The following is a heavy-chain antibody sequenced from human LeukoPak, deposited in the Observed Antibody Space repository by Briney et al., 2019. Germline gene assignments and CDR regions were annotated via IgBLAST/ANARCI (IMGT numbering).Heavy chain of an antibody. CDR1: RFTFSSYW. Sequence: PGGSLRLSCAASRFTFSSYWMSWVRQAPGKGLEWVANIKQDGSEKYYVDFVKGRFTISRDNAKNSLYLQMNSLRADDTAVYYCARGDNWSFDYWGRGALVTVSS. J-gene: IGHJ4*02. V-gene: IGHV3-7*05. CDR2: IKQDGSEK. D-gene: IGHD1-20*01. CDR3: ARGDNWSFDY.